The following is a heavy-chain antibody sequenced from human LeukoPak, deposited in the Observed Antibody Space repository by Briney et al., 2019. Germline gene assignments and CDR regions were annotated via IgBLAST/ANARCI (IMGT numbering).Heavy chain of an antibody. J-gene: IGHJ3*02. CDR1: GFTFSTYS. CDR2: IGGSSTSI. V-gene: IGHV3-21*01. D-gene: IGHD4-17*01. CDR3: ARELGGDYGEAFDI. Sequence: GGSLRLSCAASGFTFSTYSMNWVRQAPGKGLEWVSSIGGSSTSIYYADSVKGRFTISRDNAKSSLNLQMNSLRAEDAAVYYCARELGGDYGEAFDIWGQGTMVTVSS.